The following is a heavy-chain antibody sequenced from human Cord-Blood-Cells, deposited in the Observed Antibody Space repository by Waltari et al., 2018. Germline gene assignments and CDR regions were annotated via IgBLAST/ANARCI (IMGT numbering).Heavy chain of an antibody. CDR3: AKYSSGWYWYFDL. CDR1: GGSTSSSSYY. V-gene: IGHV4-39*01. J-gene: IGHJ2*01. D-gene: IGHD6-19*01. CDR2: IYYSGST. Sequence: QLQLQESGPGLVKPSETLSLTCTVSGGSTSSSSYYWGWIRQPPGKGLEWIGSIYYSGSTYYNPSLKSRVTISVDTSKNQFSLKLSSVTAADTAVYYCAKYSSGWYWYFDLWGRGTLVTVSS.